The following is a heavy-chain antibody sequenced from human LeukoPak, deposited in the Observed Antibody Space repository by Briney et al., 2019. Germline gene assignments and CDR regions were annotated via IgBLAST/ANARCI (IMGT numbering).Heavy chain of an antibody. CDR2: ISHNGSP. CDR3: ARAWAVAGAEFDY. V-gene: IGHV4-34*01. D-gene: IGHD6-19*01. J-gene: IGHJ4*02. Sequence: SETLSLTCTVAGVSFIDYYWTWIRQTPGKGLEWIGEISHNGSPNYNPSLQSRVTMSLDTPNNQVSLSLGSVTAADTAVYYCARAWAVAGAEFDYWGQGTLVTVSS. CDR1: GVSFIDYY.